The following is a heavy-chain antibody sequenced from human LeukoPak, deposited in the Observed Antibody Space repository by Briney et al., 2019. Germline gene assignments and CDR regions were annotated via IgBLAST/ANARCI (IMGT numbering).Heavy chain of an antibody. CDR3: TTDRGIAHLPLFDY. CDR2: IYSDGST. J-gene: IGHJ5*01. D-gene: IGHD6-13*01. V-gene: IGHV3-53*01. CDR1: GFTVSSNY. Sequence: GGSLTLSCAASGFTVSSNYMSWVRQAPGKGLEWVSVIYSDGSTYYMDSVKGRFTISRDNSKNKLYLQMNSLRAEDTAVYYCTTDRGIAHLPLFDYWGQEPWSPSPQ.